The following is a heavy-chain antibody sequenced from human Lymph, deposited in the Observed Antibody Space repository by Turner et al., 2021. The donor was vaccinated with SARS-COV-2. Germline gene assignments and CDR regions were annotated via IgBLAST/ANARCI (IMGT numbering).Heavy chain of an antibody. CDR3: AKDPGYCSGGSCYSRTYFDF. CDR2: ISGDGGGT. J-gene: IGHJ4*02. V-gene: IGHV3-43*02. CDR1: GFTFGDYA. Sequence: EVQLVESGGGVVQPGGSLRLSCPASGFTFGDYAMHWVRQAPGKGLELVSLISGDGGGTYYADSVKGRFTISRDNSKNSLSLQMNSLRAEDTALYYCAKDPGYCSGGSCYSRTYFDFWGQGTLVTVSA. D-gene: IGHD2-15*01.